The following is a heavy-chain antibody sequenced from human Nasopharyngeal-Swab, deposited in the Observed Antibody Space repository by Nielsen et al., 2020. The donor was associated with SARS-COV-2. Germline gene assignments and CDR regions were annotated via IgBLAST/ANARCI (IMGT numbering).Heavy chain of an antibody. CDR2: IFPIFGTT. Sequence: SSVPVSCKASGDTFSSYAISRVRQAAAHGLDWMGGIFPIFGTTNYAQKFQGRVTITADESTSTAYMELSSLRSEDTDVYYCASANPTSDIVVVPAAKYYYYYYMDVWGKGTTVTVSS. CDR1: GDTFSSYA. J-gene: IGHJ6*03. D-gene: IGHD2-2*01. V-gene: IGHV1-69*13. CDR3: ASANPTSDIVVVPAAKYYYYYYMDV.